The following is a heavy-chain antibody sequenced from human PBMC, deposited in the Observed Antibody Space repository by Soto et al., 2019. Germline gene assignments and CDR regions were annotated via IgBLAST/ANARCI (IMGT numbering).Heavy chain of an antibody. CDR1: GFTFSSYA. D-gene: IGHD6-13*01. CDR2: ISGSGGST. V-gene: IGHV3-23*01. J-gene: IGHJ6*02. CDR3: AKAPSGIGRVLGQLGRRGLYGMDV. Sequence: EVQLLESGGGLVQPGGSLRLSCAASGFTFSSYAMSWVRQAPGKGLEWVSAISGSGGSTYYADSVKGRFTISRDNSKNTLYLQMNSLRAEDTAVYYCAKAPSGIGRVLGQLGRRGLYGMDVWGQGTTVTVSS.